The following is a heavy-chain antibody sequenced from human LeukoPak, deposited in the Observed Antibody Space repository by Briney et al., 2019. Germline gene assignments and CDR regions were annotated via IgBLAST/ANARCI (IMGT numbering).Heavy chain of an antibody. CDR1: GHTFTGYY. D-gene: IGHD6-19*01. J-gene: IGHJ4*02. CDR2: INPNSGGT. V-gene: IGHV1-2*02. CDR3: ARDGTGDSSGWYYFDY. Sequence: ASVKVSCKAPGHTFTGYYMHWVRQAPGQGLEWMGWINPNSGGTNYAQKFQGRVTMTRDTSISTAYMELSRLRSDDTAVYYCARDGTGDSSGWYYFDYWGQGTLVTVSS.